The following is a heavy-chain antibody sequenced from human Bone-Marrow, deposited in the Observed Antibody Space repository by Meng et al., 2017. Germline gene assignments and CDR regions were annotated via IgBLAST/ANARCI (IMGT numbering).Heavy chain of an antibody. CDR3: ARGPTTMAHDFDY. CDR2: INHSGST. D-gene: IGHD4-11*01. V-gene: IGHV4-34*01. CDR1: GGSFSDYY. J-gene: IGHJ4*02. Sequence: QVQLQQWGAGLLKPSETLSLTCVVSGGSFSDYYWSCIRQPPGKGLEWIGEINHSGSTNYNPSLASRATISVDTSQNNLSLKLSSVTAADSAVYYCARGPTTMAHDFDYWGQGTLVTVSS.